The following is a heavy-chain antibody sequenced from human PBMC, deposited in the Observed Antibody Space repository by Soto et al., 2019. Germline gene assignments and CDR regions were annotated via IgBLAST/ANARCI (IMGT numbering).Heavy chain of an antibody. V-gene: IGHV4-39*02. J-gene: IGHJ3*02. D-gene: IGHD4-17*01. CDR1: GGSISSSRYY. CDR2: IYYSGST. Sequence: PSETLSLTCAVSGGSISSSRYYWGWIRQPPGKGLEWIGSIYYSGSTYYNPSLKSRVTISVDTSKNQFSLKLSSVTAADTAVYYCARDLRWAGFDDAFDIWGQGTMVTVSS. CDR3: ARDLRWAGFDDAFDI.